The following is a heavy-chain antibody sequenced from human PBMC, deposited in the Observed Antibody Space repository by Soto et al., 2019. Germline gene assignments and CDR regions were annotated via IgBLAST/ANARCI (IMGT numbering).Heavy chain of an antibody. Sequence: QVQLVESGGGVVQPGRSLRLSCAASGFTFSSYAMHWVRQAPGKGLDWVAVVSYDGSNKYYADSVKGRFTFSRDNSKNTLYLQMNSLRPEDTALYYCARYLGGAIDYWGQGTLVTVSS. V-gene: IGHV3-30-3*01. J-gene: IGHJ4*02. CDR2: VSYDGSNK. D-gene: IGHD3-16*01. CDR1: GFTFSSYA. CDR3: ARYLGGAIDY.